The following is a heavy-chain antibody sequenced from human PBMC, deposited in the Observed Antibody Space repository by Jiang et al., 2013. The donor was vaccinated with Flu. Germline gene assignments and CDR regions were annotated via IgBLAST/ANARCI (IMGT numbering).Heavy chain of an antibody. CDR3: ARDLGLVVPPAGGYYYMDV. Sequence: VRQAPGQGLEWMGWINPNSGGTNYAQKFQGRVTMTRDTSISTAYMELSRLRSDDTAVYYCARDLGLVVPPAGGYYYMDVWGKGTTVTVSS. J-gene: IGHJ6*03. V-gene: IGHV1-2*02. D-gene: IGHD2-2*01. CDR2: INPNSGGT.